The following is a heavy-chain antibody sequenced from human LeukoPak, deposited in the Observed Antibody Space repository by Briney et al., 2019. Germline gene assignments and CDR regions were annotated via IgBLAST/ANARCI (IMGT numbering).Heavy chain of an antibody. D-gene: IGHD3-22*01. J-gene: IGHJ6*03. CDR3: ARLDYDSSGPGGYYYMDV. Sequence: GESLKISCKGSGYSFTSYWIGWVRQMPGKGLEWMGIIYPGDSDTRYSPSFQGQVTISADKSISTAYLQWSSLKASDTAMYYCARLDYDSSGPGGYYYMDVWGKGTTVTVSS. CDR2: IYPGDSDT. V-gene: IGHV5-51*01. CDR1: GYSFTSYW.